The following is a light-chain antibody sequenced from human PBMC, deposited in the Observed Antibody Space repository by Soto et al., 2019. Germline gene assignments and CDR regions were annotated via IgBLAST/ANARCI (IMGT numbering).Light chain of an antibody. CDR1: SSDVGAYNY. Sequence: QSALTQPASVSGSPGQSITISCTGSSSDVGAYNYVSWYQQHPGKAPKLLIYEVTNRPSGISNRFSGSKSGNTASLTISGLQAEDEAVYHCSSYTTSSTLVVFGGGTKLTVL. CDR3: SSYTTSSTLVV. CDR2: EVT. J-gene: IGLJ2*01. V-gene: IGLV2-14*01.